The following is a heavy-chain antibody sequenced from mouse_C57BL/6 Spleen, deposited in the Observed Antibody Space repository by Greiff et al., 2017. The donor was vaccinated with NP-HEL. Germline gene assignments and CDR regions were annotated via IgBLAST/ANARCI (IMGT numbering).Heavy chain of an antibody. Sequence: VQLVESGAELVRPGTSVKVSCKASGYAFTNYLIEWVKQRPGQGLEWIGVINPGSGGTNYNEKFKGKATLTADKSSSTAYMQLSSLTSEDSAVYFCAAIYYYGSSYEYYFDYWGQGTTLTVSS. J-gene: IGHJ2*01. D-gene: IGHD1-1*01. CDR2: INPGSGGT. CDR1: GYAFTNYL. V-gene: IGHV1-54*01. CDR3: AAIYYYGSSYEYYFDY.